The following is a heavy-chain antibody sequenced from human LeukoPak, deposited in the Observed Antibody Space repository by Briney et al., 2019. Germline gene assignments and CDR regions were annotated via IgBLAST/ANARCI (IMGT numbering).Heavy chain of an antibody. CDR1: GFTFSSYE. D-gene: IGHD6-19*01. CDR3: AREGIAVAGTGYYMDV. V-gene: IGHV3-48*03. CDR2: ISSSGSTI. Sequence: PGGSLRLSCAASGFTFSSYEMNWVRQAPGKGLEWVSYISSSGSTIYYADSVKGRFTISRDNAKNSLYLQMNSLRAEDTAVYYCAREGIAVAGTGYYMDVWGKGTTVTVSS. J-gene: IGHJ6*03.